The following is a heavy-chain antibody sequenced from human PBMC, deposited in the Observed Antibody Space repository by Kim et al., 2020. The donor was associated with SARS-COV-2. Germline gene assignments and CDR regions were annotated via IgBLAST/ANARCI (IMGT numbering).Heavy chain of an antibody. CDR1: GGSISSSSYY. Sequence: SETLSLTCTVSGGSISSSSYYWGWIRQPPGKGLEWIGSIYYSGSTYYNPSLKSRVTISVDTSKNQFSLKLSSVTAADTAVYYCARHVRARGAAAGLLDYWGQGTLVTVSS. CDR3: ARHVRARGAAAGLLDY. V-gene: IGHV4-39*01. CDR2: IYYSGST. D-gene: IGHD6-13*01. J-gene: IGHJ4*02.